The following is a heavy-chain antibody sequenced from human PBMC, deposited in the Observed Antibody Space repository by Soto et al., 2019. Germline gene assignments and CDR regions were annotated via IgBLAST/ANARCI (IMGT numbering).Heavy chain of an antibody. CDR2: MYSNGIT. CDR3: AREGLGSSALY. D-gene: IGHD3-10*01. CDR1: GGSVSSASYY. J-gene: IGHJ4*02. V-gene: IGHV4-61*01. Sequence: QVQLQESGPGLVKPSETLSLSCTVSGGSVSSASYYWSSIRQPPGKGLEWIGYMYSNGITNYNPSLKSRVTISVDTSKNQFSLKLTSVTAADTAVYYCAREGLGSSALYWGQGSLVTVSS.